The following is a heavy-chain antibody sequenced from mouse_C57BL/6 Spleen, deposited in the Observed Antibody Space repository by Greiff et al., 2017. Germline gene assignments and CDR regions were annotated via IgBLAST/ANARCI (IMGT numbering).Heavy chain of an antibody. CDR3: TTYYYGSSPYAMDY. D-gene: IGHD1-1*01. V-gene: IGHV14-1*01. CDR1: GFNIKDYY. J-gene: IGHJ4*01. Sequence: EVQLQQSGAELVRPGASVKLSCTASGFNIKDYYMHWVKQRPEQGLEWIGRIDPEDGDTEYAPKFQGKATMTADTTSSTAYLQLSSLTSEDTAVYYCTTYYYGSSPYAMDYWGQGTSVTVSS. CDR2: IDPEDGDT.